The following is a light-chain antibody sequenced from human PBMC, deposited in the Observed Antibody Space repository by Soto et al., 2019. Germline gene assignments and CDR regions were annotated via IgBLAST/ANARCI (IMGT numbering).Light chain of an antibody. Sequence: QSALTQPPSVSGSPGQSVTISCTGTSSDVGTYNRVSWYQQPPGTAPKLVIYEVRNRPSGVPDRFSGSKSGNTASLTISGLQAEDEADYYCSSYTSSSLVVFGRGTKLTVL. CDR2: EVR. V-gene: IGLV2-18*02. CDR3: SSYTSSSLVV. J-gene: IGLJ2*01. CDR1: SSDVGTYNR.